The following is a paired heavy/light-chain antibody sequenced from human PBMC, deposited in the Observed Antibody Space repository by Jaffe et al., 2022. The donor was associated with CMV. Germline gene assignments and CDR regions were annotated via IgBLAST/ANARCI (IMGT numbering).Heavy chain of an antibody. CDR1: GFTFSDYY. J-gene: IGHJ6*02. CDR2: ISSSGSTI. CDR3: AREYLDV. V-gene: IGHV3-11*01. D-gene: IGHD2-2*01. Sequence: QVQLVESGGGLVKPGGSLRLSCAASGFTFSDYYMSWIRQAPGKGLEWVSYISSSGSTIYYADSVKGRFTISRDNAKNSLYLQMNSLRAEDTAVYYCAREYLDVWGQGTTVTVSS.
Light chain of an antibody. V-gene: IGLV2-8*01. Sequence: QSALTQPPSASGSPGQSVTISCTGTSSDVGGYNYVSWYQQHPGKAPKLMIYEVSKRPSGVPDRFSGSKSGNTASLTVSGLQAEDEADYYCSSYAGSSPWVFGGGTKLTVL. CDR1: SSDVGGYNY. J-gene: IGLJ3*02. CDR2: EVS. CDR3: SSYAGSSPWV.